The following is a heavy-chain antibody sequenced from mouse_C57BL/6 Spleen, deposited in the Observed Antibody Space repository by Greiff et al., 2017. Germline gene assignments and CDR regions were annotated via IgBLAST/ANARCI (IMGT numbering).Heavy chain of an antibody. CDR1: GYTFTSYG. V-gene: IGHV1-81*01. CDR2: IYPRSGNT. CDR3: ARGDYGSSHWYFDV. J-gene: IGHJ1*03. D-gene: IGHD1-1*01. Sequence: VQRVESGAELARPGASVKLSCKASGYTFTSYGISWVKQRTGQGLEWIGEIYPRSGNTYYNEKFKGKATLTADKSSSTAYMELRSLTSEDSAVYFCARGDYGSSHWYFDVWGTGTTVTVSS.